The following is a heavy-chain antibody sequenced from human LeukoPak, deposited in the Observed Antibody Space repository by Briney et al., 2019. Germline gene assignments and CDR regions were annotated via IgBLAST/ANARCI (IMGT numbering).Heavy chain of an antibody. CDR1: GFTFNIYE. Sequence: GGSLRLSCAASGFTFNIYEMNWVRQAPGKGLGWISYISNSGSAMSYADSVKGRFTISRDNTKNSLYLQMNSLRTEDTAVYYCARIARHSAAANDYWGQGTVVTVSS. CDR2: ISNSGSAM. V-gene: IGHV3-48*03. D-gene: IGHD6-13*01. CDR3: ARIARHSAAANDY. J-gene: IGHJ4*02.